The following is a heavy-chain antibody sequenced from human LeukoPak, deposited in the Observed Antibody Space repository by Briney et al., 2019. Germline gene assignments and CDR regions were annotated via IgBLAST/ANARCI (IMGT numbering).Heavy chain of an antibody. CDR2: ISYDGSNK. J-gene: IGHJ4*02. CDR1: GFTFSSYG. D-gene: IGHD1-7*01. CDR3: ARDGNWNYRPVAPGLDY. V-gene: IGHV3-30*03. Sequence: GGSLRLSCAASGFTFSSYGMHWVRQAPGKGLEWVAVISYDGSNKYYADSVKGRFTISRDNSKNTLYLQMNSLRAEDTAVYYCARDGNWNYRPVAPGLDYWGQGTLVTVPS.